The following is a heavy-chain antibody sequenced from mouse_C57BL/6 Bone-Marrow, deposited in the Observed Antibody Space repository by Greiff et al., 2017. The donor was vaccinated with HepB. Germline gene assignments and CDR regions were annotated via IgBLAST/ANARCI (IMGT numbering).Heavy chain of an antibody. J-gene: IGHJ1*03. CDR3: ARDHYGSSYGYWYFDV. CDR1: GYTFTSYW. Sequence: QVQLQQPGAELVMPGASVKLSCKASGYTFTSYWMHWVKQRPGQGLEWIGEIDPSDSYTNYNQKFKGKSTLTVDKSSSTAYMQRSSLTSEDSAVYYCARDHYGSSYGYWYFDVWGTGTTVTVSS. CDR2: IDPSDSYT. D-gene: IGHD1-1*01. V-gene: IGHV1-69*01.